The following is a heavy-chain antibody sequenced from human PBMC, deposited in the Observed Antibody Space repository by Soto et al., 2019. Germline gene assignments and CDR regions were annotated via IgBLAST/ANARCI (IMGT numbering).Heavy chain of an antibody. CDR3: ARGADFWSGSRYYHYAYDLDV. V-gene: IGHV3-13*01. CDR2: LGVAVNT. J-gene: IGHJ6*02. D-gene: IGHD3-3*01. Sequence: GGSLRLSCAASGFNLSAHDMHWVRQVKGKGLEWVSALGVAVNTFESASVKGRFTISRENAKNSMYLQMKSLSAGDTAVYFCARGADFWSGSRYYHYAYDLDVWGHGTMVTVSS. CDR1: GFNLSAHD.